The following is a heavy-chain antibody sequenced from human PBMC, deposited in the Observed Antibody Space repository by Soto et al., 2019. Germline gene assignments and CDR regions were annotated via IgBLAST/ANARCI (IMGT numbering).Heavy chain of an antibody. CDR3: ARGVVTFNGFDP. D-gene: IGHD3-3*01. V-gene: IGHV4-31*03. Sequence: QVQLQESGPGLVNASQTLSLTCTVSGGSVSSGGYYWSWIRQLPGKGLEWIGYIYYSGTTDYNPSLKSRIAISLDTSKNQFSLKLRSVTAADTAVYYCARGVVTFNGFDPWGQGSLVTVSS. CDR2: IYYSGTT. CDR1: GGSVSSGGYY. J-gene: IGHJ5*02.